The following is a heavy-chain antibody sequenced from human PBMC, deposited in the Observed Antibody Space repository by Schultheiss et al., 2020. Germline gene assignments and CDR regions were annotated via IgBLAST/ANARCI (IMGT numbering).Heavy chain of an antibody. J-gene: IGHJ4*02. CDR3: AKYRGSGLLTTVYL. Sequence: GGSLRLSCAASGFTFSSYAMSWVRQAPGKGLEWVSAISGSGGSTYYADSVKGRFTISRDNSKNTLYLQMNSLRAEDTAVYYCAKYRGSGLLTTVYLWGQGTLVNVSS. CDR1: GFTFSSYA. V-gene: IGHV3-23*01. CDR2: ISGSGGST. D-gene: IGHD4-17*01.